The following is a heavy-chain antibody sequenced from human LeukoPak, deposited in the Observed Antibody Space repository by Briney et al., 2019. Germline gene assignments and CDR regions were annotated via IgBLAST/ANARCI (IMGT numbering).Heavy chain of an antibody. CDR3: AKDACSSTNCYRGAPGDYYFDY. J-gene: IGHJ4*02. V-gene: IGHV3-30*18. CDR2: ISYDGSNK. Sequence: GGSLRLSCAASGFTFSSYGMHWVRQAPGKGLEWVAVISYDGSNKYYADSVKGPFTISRDNSRNTLYLQMNSLRPEDTAVYYCAKDACSSTNCYRGAPGDYYFDYWGQGTLVTVSS. D-gene: IGHD2-2*02. CDR1: GFTFSSYG.